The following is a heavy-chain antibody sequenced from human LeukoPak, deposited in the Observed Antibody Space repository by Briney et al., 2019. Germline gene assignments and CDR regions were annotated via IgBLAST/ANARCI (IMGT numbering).Heavy chain of an antibody. V-gene: IGHV3-64*02. D-gene: IGHD3-22*01. J-gene: IGHJ4*02. CDR3: ARVSRFNYYDSSGPDY. CDR1: GFTFSSYA. CDR2: ITYNGGST. Sequence: GGSLRLSCAASGFTFSSYAMHWVRQAPGKGLEYVSAITYNGGSTYYADSVKGRFTISRDSSKNTLYLQMGSLRAEDMAVYYCARVSRFNYYDSSGPDYWGQGTLVTVSS.